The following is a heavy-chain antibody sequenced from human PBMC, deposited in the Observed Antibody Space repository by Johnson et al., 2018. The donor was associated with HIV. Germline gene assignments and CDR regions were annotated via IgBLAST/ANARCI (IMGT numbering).Heavy chain of an antibody. Sequence: VQLVESGGGLVQPGRSLRLSCVASGFTLDDYAMSWVRQPPGKGLEWVSAISGSGGSTYYADSVKGRFTISRDNSKNTLYLQMNSLRAEATAVYYCAKGGRGLAFDIWGQGTMVTVSS. CDR2: ISGSGGST. D-gene: IGHD2-15*01. V-gene: IGHV3-23*04. J-gene: IGHJ3*02. CDR1: GFTLDDYA. CDR3: AKGGRGLAFDI.